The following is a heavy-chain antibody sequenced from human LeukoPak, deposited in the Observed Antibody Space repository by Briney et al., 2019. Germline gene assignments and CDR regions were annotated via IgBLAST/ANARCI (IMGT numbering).Heavy chain of an antibody. D-gene: IGHD5-24*01. Sequence: KVSCKASGGTFSSYAISWVRQMPGKGLEWMGIIYPGDSDTRYNPSFQGQVTISADKSIGTAYLQWSSLKASDTAMYYCARHAVRDGYNRHNDYWGQGTLVTVSS. CDR2: IYPGDSDT. V-gene: IGHV5-51*01. J-gene: IGHJ4*02. CDR3: ARHAVRDGYNRHNDY. CDR1: GGTFSSYA.